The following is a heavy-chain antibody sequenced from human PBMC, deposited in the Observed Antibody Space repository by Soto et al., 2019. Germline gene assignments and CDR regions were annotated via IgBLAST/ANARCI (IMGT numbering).Heavy chain of an antibody. D-gene: IGHD2-2*01. Sequence: QVQLVQSGAEVKKPGASVKVSCKASGYTFTSYGISWVRQAPGQGLEWMGWISAYNGNTNYAQKLQGRVTMTTDTSTSTAYMELRSLRSDDTAVYYCARLGVVVPAAMVAYYYYGMDVWGQGTTVTVSS. V-gene: IGHV1-18*01. CDR2: ISAYNGNT. CDR3: ARLGVVVPAAMVAYYYYGMDV. CDR1: GYTFTSYG. J-gene: IGHJ6*02.